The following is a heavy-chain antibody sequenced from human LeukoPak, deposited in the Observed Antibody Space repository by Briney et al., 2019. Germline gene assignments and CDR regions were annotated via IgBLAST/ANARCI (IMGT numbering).Heavy chain of an antibody. J-gene: IGHJ4*02. CDR2: ITSSGSGT. CDR3: AKKMGTGNFYFDY. Sequence: GGSLRLSCAASEFSFGNYAMSWVRQAPGKGLQWVSAITSSGSGTYYADSVKGRFTISRDNSKNTLYLQMNSLRAEDTAVYYCAKKMGTGNFYFDYWGQGTLVTASS. CDR1: EFSFGNYA. D-gene: IGHD3-10*01. V-gene: IGHV3-23*01.